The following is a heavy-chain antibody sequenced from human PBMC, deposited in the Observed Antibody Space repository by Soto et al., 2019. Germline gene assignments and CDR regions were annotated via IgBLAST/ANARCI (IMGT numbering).Heavy chain of an antibody. J-gene: IGHJ4*02. V-gene: IGHV3-74*01. CDR2: INYDGSTT. D-gene: IGHD3-3*01. Sequence: EVHLVESGGGLVQPGESLRLSCAASGFTFSSYWMHWVLQAPGKGLVWVSRINYDGSTTGYEDAVKGRFTISRDNAKDTVYMDMNSLKAEDTAVYYCARVARGAWGIFVSWGQGTLVTVSS. CDR1: GFTFSSYW. CDR3: ARVARGAWGIFVS.